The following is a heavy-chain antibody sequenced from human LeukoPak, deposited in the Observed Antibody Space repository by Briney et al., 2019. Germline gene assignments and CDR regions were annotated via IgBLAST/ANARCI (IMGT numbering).Heavy chain of an antibody. CDR2: IYSGGST. Sequence: PGGSLRLSCAASGFTVSSNYMSWVRQAPGKGLEWVSVIYSGGSTYYADSVKGRFTISRDNSKNTLYLQMNSLRAEDTAVYYCARYLYSGYESYGMDVWGQGTTVTVSS. CDR1: GFTVSSNY. D-gene: IGHD5-12*01. V-gene: IGHV3-66*01. J-gene: IGHJ6*02. CDR3: ARYLYSGYESYGMDV.